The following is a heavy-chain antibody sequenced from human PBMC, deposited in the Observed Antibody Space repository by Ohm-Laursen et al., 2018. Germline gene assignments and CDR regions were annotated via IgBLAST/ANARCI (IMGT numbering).Heavy chain of an antibody. V-gene: IGHV4-59*01. J-gene: IGHJ2*01. CDR2: MYNTGGT. CDR1: GASIRSYC. Sequence: SETLSLTCPVSGASIRSYCWSWIRQPPGKGLEWIGYMYNTGGTNYNPSLKSRVTISLDRSKNQFSLKLSSVTAADTAVYYCARDRGDWVKGYFDLWGRGTLVTVSS. D-gene: IGHD2-21*01. CDR3: ARDRGDWVKGYFDL.